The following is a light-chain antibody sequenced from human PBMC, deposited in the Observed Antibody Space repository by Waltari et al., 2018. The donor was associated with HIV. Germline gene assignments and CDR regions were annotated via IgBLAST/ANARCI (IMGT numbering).Light chain of an antibody. V-gene: IGLV3-21*04. Sequence: SYVLAQPPSVSVAPGTTASINCGGNNIGSKSVHWYQQKPGQAPVVVIYYDSDRPSGIPERFSGSNSGNTATLTISRVEAGDEADYYCQVWDSSSDAYVFGTGTKVTVL. J-gene: IGLJ1*01. CDR2: YDS. CDR3: QVWDSSSDAYV. CDR1: NIGSKS.